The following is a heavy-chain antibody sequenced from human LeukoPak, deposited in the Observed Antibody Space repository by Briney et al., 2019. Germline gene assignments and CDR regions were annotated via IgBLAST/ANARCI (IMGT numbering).Heavy chain of an antibody. CDR2: INHSGST. CDR1: GGSFSGYY. CDR3: ARGRRTIAVAPTTYDY. Sequence: SETLSLTCAVYGGSFSGYYWSWIRQPPGKGLEWIGEINHSGSTNYNPSLKSRVTISVDTSKNQFSLKLSSVTAADTAVYYCARGRRTIAVAPTTYDYWGQGTLVTISS. J-gene: IGHJ4*02. V-gene: IGHV4-34*01. D-gene: IGHD6-19*01.